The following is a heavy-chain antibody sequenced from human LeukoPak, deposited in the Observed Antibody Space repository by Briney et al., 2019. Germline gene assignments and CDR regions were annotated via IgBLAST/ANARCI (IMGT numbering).Heavy chain of an antibody. CDR1: GGSISSSSYY. J-gene: IGHJ4*02. D-gene: IGHD3-22*01. CDR3: ARLDSSGLIDY. Sequence: KASETLSLTCSVSGGSISSSSYYWGWIRQPPGKGLEWIGNMYYSGSTYYNPSLKNRVTIFVDTSKKQFSLKLSSVTAADTAVYYCARLDSSGLIDYWGQGTLVTVSS. V-gene: IGHV4-39*01. CDR2: MYYSGST.